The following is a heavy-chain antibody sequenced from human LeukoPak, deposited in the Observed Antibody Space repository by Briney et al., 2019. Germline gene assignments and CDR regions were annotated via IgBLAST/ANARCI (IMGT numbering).Heavy chain of an antibody. CDR3: TRGGSVPATRSYDY. V-gene: IGHV3-66*01. D-gene: IGHD6-19*01. J-gene: IGHJ4*02. CDR2: IYSGGTT. Sequence: PGGSLRLSCSASGFTVSSDYTSWVRQAPGKGLAWLSVIYSGGTTYYADSVKGRFTISRDNSKNTVYLQMNSLRVEDTAVYYCTRGGSVPATRSYDYWGQGTLVTVSS. CDR1: GFTVSSDY.